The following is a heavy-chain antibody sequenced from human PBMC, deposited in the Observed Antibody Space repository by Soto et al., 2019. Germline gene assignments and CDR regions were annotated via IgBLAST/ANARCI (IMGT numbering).Heavy chain of an antibody. J-gene: IGHJ4*02. V-gene: IGHV3-23*01. CDR3: AKKVNSGSGSQFFDY. D-gene: IGHD3-10*01. CDR1: GFTFSSYS. CDR2: FRSGGDDETT. Sequence: TGGSLRLSCAASGFTFSSYSMSWVRQAPGKGLEWVSGFRSGGDDETTYYADAVRGRFTISRDKSKNTLFLQMNSLRAEDTAIYYCAKKVNSGSGSQFFDYWGQGTLVTVSS.